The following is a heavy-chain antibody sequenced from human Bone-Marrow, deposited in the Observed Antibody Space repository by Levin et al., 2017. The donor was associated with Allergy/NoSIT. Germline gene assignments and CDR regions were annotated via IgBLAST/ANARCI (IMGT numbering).Heavy chain of an antibody. CDR2: IITIPGIP. V-gene: IGHV1-69*10. CDR1: GGTFSTYG. CDR3: GRVLNCGGACYGEQWGDFYYYSMDV. Sequence: SVKVSCRSSGGTFSTYGFSWVRQAPGEGLEWVGGIITIPGIPRYAQKFQGRVTITAEKSTSTVYMELSSLRSEDTAVYYCGRVLNCGGACYGEQWGDFYYYSMDVWGQGTTVTVSS. J-gene: IGHJ6*02. D-gene: IGHD2-21*02.